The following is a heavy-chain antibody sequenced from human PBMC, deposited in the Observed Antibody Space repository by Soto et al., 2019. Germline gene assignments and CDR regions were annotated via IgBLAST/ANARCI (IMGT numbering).Heavy chain of an antibody. D-gene: IGHD5-12*01. J-gene: IGHJ4*02. V-gene: IGHV1-69*02. CDR3: ASDNSRVYVYGGPKYFFDY. CDR1: GGTFSRYT. CDR2: IIPILGIA. Sequence: GASVKVSCKASGGTFSRYTISWVRHAPGQGLEWMGRIIPILGIANYAQKFQGRVTITADKSTSTAYMELSSLRSEDTAVYYCASDNSRVYVYGGPKYFFDYWGQGTLVTVSS.